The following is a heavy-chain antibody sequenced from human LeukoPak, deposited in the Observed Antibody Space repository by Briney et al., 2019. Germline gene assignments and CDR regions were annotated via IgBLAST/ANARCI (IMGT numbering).Heavy chain of an antibody. J-gene: IGHJ6*03. CDR2: INPNSGGT. V-gene: IGHV1-2*02. Sequence: ASVKVSCKASGYTFTGYYMHWVRQAPGQGLEWMGWINPNSGGTNYAQKFQGRVTMTRDTSISTAYMELSRLRSDDTAMYYCARAPTLTTVTTFDYYYCMDVWGKGTTVTVSS. CDR1: GYTFTGYY. CDR3: ARAPTLTTVTTFDYYYCMDV. D-gene: IGHD4-17*01.